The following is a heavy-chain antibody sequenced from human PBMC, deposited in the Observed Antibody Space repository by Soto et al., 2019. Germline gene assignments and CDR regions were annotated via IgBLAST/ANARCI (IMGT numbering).Heavy chain of an antibody. CDR2: ISYDGSNK. V-gene: IGHV3-30*18. D-gene: IGHD4-4*01. CDR1: GFTFSSYG. CDR3: AKGVTTVTNGVFHY. Sequence: QVQLVESGGGVVQPGRSLRLSCAASGFTFSSYGMHWVRQAPGKGLEWVAVISYDGSNKYYADSVKGRFTISRDNSKNTLYLQMNSLIAEDTAVYYCAKGVTTVTNGVFHYWGQGTLVTVSS. J-gene: IGHJ4*02.